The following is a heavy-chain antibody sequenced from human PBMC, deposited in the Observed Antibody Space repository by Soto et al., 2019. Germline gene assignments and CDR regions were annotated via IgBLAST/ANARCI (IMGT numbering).Heavy chain of an antibody. CDR1: GFTFSSYA. CDR2: ISGSGGST. Sequence: PGGSLRLSCAASGFTFSSYAMSWVRQAPGKGLEWVSAISGSGGSTYYADSVKGRFTISRDNSKNTLYLQMNSLRAEDTAVYYCAKVRKRCSGGSCYSNYYYGMDVWGQGTTVTVS. CDR3: AKVRKRCSGGSCYSNYYYGMDV. J-gene: IGHJ6*02. D-gene: IGHD2-15*01. V-gene: IGHV3-23*01.